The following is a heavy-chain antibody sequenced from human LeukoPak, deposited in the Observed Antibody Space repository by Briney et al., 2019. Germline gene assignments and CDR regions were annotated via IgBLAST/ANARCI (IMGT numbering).Heavy chain of an antibody. CDR1: GDSVSGVY. D-gene: IGHD2-15*01. CDR2: VYYSGDT. Sequence: SETLSLTCTVSGDSVSGVYWSWIRQPPGKGLEWTGYVYYSGDTNYNPSLKSRVTMSLDTSKNQVSLRLSSVTAADTAVYYCARHPFATPFDYWGRGTLLTVSS. CDR3: ARHPFATPFDY. V-gene: IGHV4-59*08. J-gene: IGHJ4*02.